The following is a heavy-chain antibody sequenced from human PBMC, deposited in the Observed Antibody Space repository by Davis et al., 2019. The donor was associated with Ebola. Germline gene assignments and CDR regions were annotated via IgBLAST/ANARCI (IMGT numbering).Heavy chain of an antibody. D-gene: IGHD6-19*01. J-gene: IGHJ4*02. CDR3: ARGWLGERPDY. CDR2: INTNTGNP. V-gene: IGHV7-4-1*01. CDR1: GYTFTTYV. Sequence: AASVKVSCKASGYTFTTYVINWVRQAPGQGLEWMGWINTNTGNPTYAQGFTGRFVFSLDTSVSTAYLQIGSLKAEDTAVYYCARGWLGERPDYWGQGTLVTVSS.